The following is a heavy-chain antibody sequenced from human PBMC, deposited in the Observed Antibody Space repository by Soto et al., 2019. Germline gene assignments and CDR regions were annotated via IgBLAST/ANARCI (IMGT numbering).Heavy chain of an antibody. Sequence: QVQLQQWGAGLLKPSETLSLTCAVYGGSFSGYYWSWIRQPPGKGLEWIGEINHSASTTYNPSLKSRVTISVDTSKNLFSLKVSSVAAAEKAVYYGAREGGVVVVPASDTWFDPWGQGPLVTVSS. V-gene: IGHV4-34*01. J-gene: IGHJ5*02. CDR2: INHSAST. D-gene: IGHD2-2*01. CDR1: GGSFSGYY. CDR3: AREGGVVVVPASDTWFDP.